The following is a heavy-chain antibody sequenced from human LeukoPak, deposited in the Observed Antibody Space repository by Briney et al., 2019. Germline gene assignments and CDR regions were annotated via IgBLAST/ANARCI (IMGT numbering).Heavy chain of an antibody. CDR1: GGSISSYY. J-gene: IGHJ4*02. D-gene: IGHD6-19*01. CDR3: SRRLYSSGWYAFDY. Sequence: SETLSLTCTVSGGSISSYYWSWIRKPPGKGLEWIGYYHYSGSTKYNPSLKSRVTISVDTSMNKFSLKLSSVNAADTAVYYCSRRLYSSGWYAFDYRGQGTLVTVSS. V-gene: IGHV4-59*12. CDR2: YHYSGST.